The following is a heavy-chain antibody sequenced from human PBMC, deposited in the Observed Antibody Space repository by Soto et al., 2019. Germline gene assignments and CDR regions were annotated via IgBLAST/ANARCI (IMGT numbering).Heavy chain of an antibody. D-gene: IGHD3-10*01. CDR1: CYTFTSYG. V-gene: IGHV1-18*01. J-gene: IGHJ3*02. CDR3: ARDLIESYYYGSGTSVFDI. Sequence: ASVKVSCKAXCYTFTSYGISLLRHAPGQWLEWMGWISAYNGNTNYAQKIQGRVTMTTDASTSTAYMELRSLRSDDTAVYYCARDLIESYYYGSGTSVFDIWGQGTMVTVSS. CDR2: ISAYNGNT.